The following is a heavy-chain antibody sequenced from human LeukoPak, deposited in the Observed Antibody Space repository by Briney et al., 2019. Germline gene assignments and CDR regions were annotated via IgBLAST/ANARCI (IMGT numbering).Heavy chain of an antibody. V-gene: IGHV4-61*01. CDR3: ARDSPLYSGYDVFDY. CDR1: GDSVTSGTYF. J-gene: IGHJ4*02. D-gene: IGHD5-12*01. CDR2: IYYSGST. Sequence: SETLSLTCTVSGDSVTSGTYFWTWIRQPPGKGLEWIGYIYYSGSTNYNPSLKSRVTISGDTSKNQFSLKLSSVTAADTAMYYCARDSPLYSGYDVFDYWGQGTLVTVSS.